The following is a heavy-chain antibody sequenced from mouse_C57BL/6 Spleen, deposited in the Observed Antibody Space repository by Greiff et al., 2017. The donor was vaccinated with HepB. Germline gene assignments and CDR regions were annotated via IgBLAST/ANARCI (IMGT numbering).Heavy chain of an antibody. Sequence: QVQLQQSGAELVRPGASVKLSCKASGYTFTDYYINWVKQRPGQGLEWIARIYPGSGNTYYNEKFKGKATLTAEKSSSTAYMQLSSLTSEDSAVYFCARWGYGGRSYWYFDVWGTGTTVTVSS. CDR3: ARWGYGGRSYWYFDV. CDR1: GYTFTDYY. D-gene: IGHD1-1*01. V-gene: IGHV1-76*01. CDR2: IYPGSGNT. J-gene: IGHJ1*03.